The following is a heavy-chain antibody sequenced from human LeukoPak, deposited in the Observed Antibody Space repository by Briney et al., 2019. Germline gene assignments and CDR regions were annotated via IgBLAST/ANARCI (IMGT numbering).Heavy chain of an antibody. Sequence: GGSLRVSCAASGFTFDDYAMHWVRQAPGKGLEWVSGISWYSGSIGYADSVKGRFTISRDNAKNSLYLQMNSLRAEDTPLYYCAKDMSDLHCSSTSCYKYGMDVWGQGTTVTVSS. J-gene: IGHJ6*02. D-gene: IGHD2-2*01. CDR2: ISWYSGSI. CDR1: GFTFDDYA. CDR3: AKDMSDLHCSSTSCYKYGMDV. V-gene: IGHV3-9*01.